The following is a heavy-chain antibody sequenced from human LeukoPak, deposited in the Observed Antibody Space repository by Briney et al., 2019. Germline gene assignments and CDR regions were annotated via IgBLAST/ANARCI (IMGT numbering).Heavy chain of an antibody. V-gene: IGHV1-2*02. D-gene: IGHD1-26*01. CDR1: GYTFTDYY. J-gene: IGHJ5*02. Sequence: ASVKVSCKASGYTFTDYYMHWVRQAPGLGLEWMGWINPHNGGTNYAQNFQGRVTLTRDTSTSTAYMDLSRLTFDDTALYYCASNLESGTGWFDPWGQGTLVTVSS. CDR3: ASNLESGTGWFDP. CDR2: INPHNGGT.